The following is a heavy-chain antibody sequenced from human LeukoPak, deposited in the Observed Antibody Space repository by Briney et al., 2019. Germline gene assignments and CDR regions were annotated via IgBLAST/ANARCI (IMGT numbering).Heavy chain of an antibody. J-gene: IGHJ4*02. Sequence: GGSLRLSCAASGFTFSSYGMHWVRQAPGKGLEWVAVIWYDGSNKYYADSVKGRFTISRDNSKNTLYLQMNSLRAEGTAVYYCAKDYDFWSGYSDYWGQGTLVTVSS. D-gene: IGHD3-3*01. V-gene: IGHV3-33*06. CDR1: GFTFSSYG. CDR3: AKDYDFWSGYSDY. CDR2: IWYDGSNK.